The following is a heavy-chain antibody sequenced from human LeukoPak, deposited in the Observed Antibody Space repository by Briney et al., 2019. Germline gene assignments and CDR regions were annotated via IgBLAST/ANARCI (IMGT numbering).Heavy chain of an antibody. Sequence: GSLRLSCTASKFTFSHYGMQWVRQAPGKGLEWVAVISYDGSNKYYADSVKGRFTISRDNSKNTLYLQMNSLRAEDTAVYYCALDYGDYALDYWGQGTLVTVSS. CDR3: ALDYGDYALDY. V-gene: IGHV3-30*03. D-gene: IGHD4-17*01. J-gene: IGHJ4*02. CDR1: KFTFSHYG. CDR2: ISYDGSNK.